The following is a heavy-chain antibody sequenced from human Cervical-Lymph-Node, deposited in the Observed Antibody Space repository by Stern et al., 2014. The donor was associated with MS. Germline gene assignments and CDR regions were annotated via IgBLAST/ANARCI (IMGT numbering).Heavy chain of an antibody. Sequence: VQLVESGAEVKEPGASVKVSCKASGYTFTSLGISWVRQAPGQGLEWMGWIRAYNGNTTYVQKLQGRVTLTTDTSTSTAYMELRSLTSDDTAVYYCASGSLEGFDPWGQGTLVTVSS. J-gene: IGHJ5*02. D-gene: IGHD5-24*01. V-gene: IGHV1-18*01. CDR3: ASGSLEGFDP. CDR2: IRAYNGNT. CDR1: GYTFTSLG.